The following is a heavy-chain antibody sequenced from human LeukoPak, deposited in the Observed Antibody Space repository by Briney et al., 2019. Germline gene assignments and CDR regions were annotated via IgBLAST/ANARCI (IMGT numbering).Heavy chain of an antibody. CDR3: ARIGAGSSRDY. J-gene: IGHJ4*02. V-gene: IGHV3-21*01. Sequence: PGGSLRLSCAASGFTFSSYAMRWVRQSPGKGLEWVSSIVGSSSTYYADSLKGRFTISRDNAKNSLYLQMNSLRAEDTAVYYCARIGAGSSRDYWGQGTLVTVSS. CDR2: IVGSSST. CDR1: GFTFSSYA. D-gene: IGHD6-13*01.